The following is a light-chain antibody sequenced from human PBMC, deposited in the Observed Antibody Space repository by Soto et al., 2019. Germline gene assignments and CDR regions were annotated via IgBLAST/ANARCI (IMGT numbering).Light chain of an antibody. CDR1: QGTTNY. CDR3: MQRREFPIT. Sequence: DIQMTQSPSSLSASVGDRVTITCRASQGTTNYLAWYQQKPGKAPKLLIFSASTLQSGVPSRFSGSGFGTDFTLTISSRQPEDVATYDCMQRREFPITFGQGTRLEIK. J-gene: IGKJ5*01. CDR2: SAS. V-gene: IGKV1-27*01.